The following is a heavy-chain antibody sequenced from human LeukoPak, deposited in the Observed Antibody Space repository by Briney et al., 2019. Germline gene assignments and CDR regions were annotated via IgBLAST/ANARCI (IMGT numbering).Heavy chain of an antibody. Sequence: GRSLRLSCAVSGFTFSRYGMHWVRQAPGKGLEWVGVILNDGSSKYYADSVKGRFTISRDNSKNTLYLQMNSLRAEDTAVYYCARGGHRTYDILRAFDIWGQGTMVTVSS. V-gene: IGHV3-33*05. CDR3: ARGGHRTYDILRAFDI. CDR2: ILNDGSSK. CDR1: GFTFSRYG. J-gene: IGHJ3*02. D-gene: IGHD3-9*01.